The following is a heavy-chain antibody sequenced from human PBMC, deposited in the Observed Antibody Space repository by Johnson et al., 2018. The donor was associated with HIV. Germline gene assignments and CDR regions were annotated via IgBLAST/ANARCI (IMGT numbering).Heavy chain of an antibody. Sequence: LVESGGVVVQPGGSLRLSCAASGFTFDDYTMHWVRQAPGKGLEWFSLIRWDGGSTSSADSVKGRFTISRDNSKTSLYMKMNSLRTEDTALYYCAKDGSGDVRGAVDIWGQGTMVTVSA. V-gene: IGHV3-43*01. D-gene: IGHD3-10*02. CDR1: GFTFDDYT. J-gene: IGHJ3*02. CDR2: IRWDGGST. CDR3: AKDGSGDVRGAVDI.